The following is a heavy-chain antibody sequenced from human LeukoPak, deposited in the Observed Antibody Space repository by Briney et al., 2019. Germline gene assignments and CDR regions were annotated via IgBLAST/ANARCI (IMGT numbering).Heavy chain of an antibody. CDR3: ARDRSLYGDYGFDP. CDR1: GFTFSSYG. D-gene: IGHD4-17*01. CDR2: IWYDGSNK. V-gene: IGHV3-33*01. Sequence: GGSLRLSCAASGFTFSSYGMLWVRQAPGKGLEWVAVIWYDGSNKYYADSVKGRFTISRDNSKNTLYLQMNSLRPEDTAVYYCARDRSLYGDYGFDPWGQGTLVTVSS. J-gene: IGHJ5*02.